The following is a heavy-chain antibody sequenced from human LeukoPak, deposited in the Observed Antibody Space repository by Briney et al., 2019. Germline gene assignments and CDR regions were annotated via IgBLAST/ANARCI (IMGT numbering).Heavy chain of an antibody. CDR1: VLTFTNSA. V-gene: IGHV1-58*02. CDR3: TAGALEMQQRGFDY. D-gene: IGHD5-24*01. Sequence: SVKVSCMASVLTFTNSAMQWLRQARGHRLEWIGWMGVSISNTKCAQKCQERVTITRQKSRRTAYMELSTLLCEQPAVFYCTAGALEMQQRGFDYWGQGTLVTVSS. J-gene: IGHJ4*02. CDR2: MGVSISNT.